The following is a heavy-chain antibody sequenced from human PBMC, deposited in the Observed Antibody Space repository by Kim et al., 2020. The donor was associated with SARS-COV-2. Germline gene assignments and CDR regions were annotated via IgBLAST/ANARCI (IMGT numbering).Heavy chain of an antibody. CDR3: ARHRYDSSGYYYIYFDY. J-gene: IGHJ4*02. Sequence: GESLKISCKGSGYSFTSYWISWVRQMPGKGLEWMGRIDPSDSYTNYSPSFQGHVTISADKSISTAYLQWSSLKASDTAMYYCARHRYDSSGYYYIYFDYWGQGTLVTVSS. CDR2: IDPSDSYT. CDR1: GYSFTSYW. V-gene: IGHV5-10-1*01. D-gene: IGHD3-22*01.